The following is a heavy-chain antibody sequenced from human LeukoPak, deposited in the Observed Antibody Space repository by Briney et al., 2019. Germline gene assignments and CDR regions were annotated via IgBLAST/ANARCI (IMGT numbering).Heavy chain of an antibody. D-gene: IGHD6-19*01. Sequence: GGSLRLSCAASGFTFSDYYMSWIRQAPGKGLEWVSYIGSSGRTIYYADSVKGRFTISRDNAKNSLYLQMNSLRAEDTAVYYCARDGKSVAVAFDIWGQGTMVTVSS. V-gene: IGHV3-11*04. CDR2: IGSSGRTI. J-gene: IGHJ3*02. CDR1: GFTFSDYY. CDR3: ARDGKSVAVAFDI.